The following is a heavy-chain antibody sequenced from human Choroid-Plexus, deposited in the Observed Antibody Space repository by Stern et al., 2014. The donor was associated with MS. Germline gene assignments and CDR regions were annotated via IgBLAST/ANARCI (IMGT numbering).Heavy chain of an antibody. J-gene: IGHJ4*02. Sequence: QVQLVESGVGVIQPGRPLRLSCAASGFSLSSFAMHWVRQAPGKGLEWVALISYDGRKHYAAPVKGRFALSREHPQNTTHPTMNSLRAEDTAVYYCAKDRQYWTFFFDFWGQGSLVTVSS. CDR3: AKDRQYWTFFFDF. CDR2: ISYDGRK. D-gene: IGHD2-8*02. V-gene: IGHV3-30*09. CDR1: GFSLSSFA.